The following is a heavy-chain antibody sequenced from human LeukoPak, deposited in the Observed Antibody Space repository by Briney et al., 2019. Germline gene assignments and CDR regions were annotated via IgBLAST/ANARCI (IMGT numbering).Heavy chain of an antibody. Sequence: SETLSLTCTVSGGSVSSGSYYWSWIRQPPGKGLEWIGYIYYSGSTNYNPSLKSRVTISVDTSKNQFSLKLSSVTAADTAVYYCASHSSGAFDYWGQGTLVTVSS. D-gene: IGHD6-25*01. V-gene: IGHV4-61*01. CDR1: GGSVSSGSYY. CDR2: IYYSGST. CDR3: ASHSSGAFDY. J-gene: IGHJ4*02.